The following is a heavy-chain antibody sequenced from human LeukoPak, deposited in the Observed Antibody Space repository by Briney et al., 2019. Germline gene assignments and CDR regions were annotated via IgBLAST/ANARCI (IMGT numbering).Heavy chain of an antibody. D-gene: IGHD6-13*01. V-gene: IGHV3-64*01. Sequence: GGSLRLSCAASGFTFTTYAMHWVLQAPGRGLEYVSAISTDGGGTYYANSVKGRFTISRDNSKNTLYLQMGSLRVEDMAVYYCARYSSGSCYDYWGQGTLVTVSS. CDR2: ISTDGGGT. CDR3: ARYSSGSCYDY. J-gene: IGHJ4*02. CDR1: GFTFTTYA.